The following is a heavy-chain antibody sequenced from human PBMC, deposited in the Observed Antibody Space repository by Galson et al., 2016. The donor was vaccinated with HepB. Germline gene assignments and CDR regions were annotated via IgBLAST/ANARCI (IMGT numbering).Heavy chain of an antibody. CDR3: AKALYSSPFVSAYDI. CDR1: GFTFSSYD. CDR2: IFGSGGTS. Sequence: RLPCPASGFTFSSYDMTWVRKAPGKGPEWVSVIFGSGGTSSYAAPVKGRFTISRDNSKNTLYVQMDSLRVEDSAVYYCAKALYSSPFVSAYDIWGQGTMVTVSS. J-gene: IGHJ3*02. D-gene: IGHD6-19*01. V-gene: IGHV3-23*01.